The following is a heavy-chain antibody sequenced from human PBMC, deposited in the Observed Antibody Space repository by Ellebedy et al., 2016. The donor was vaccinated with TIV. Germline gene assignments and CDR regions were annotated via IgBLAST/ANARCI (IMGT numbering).Heavy chain of an antibody. J-gene: IGHJ5*02. CDR3: ARYCNSTTCSNWFDP. CDR2: ISAYNGNT. CDR1: GYTFTSYG. D-gene: IGHD2-2*01. V-gene: IGHV1-18*04. Sequence: AASVKVSCKTSGYTFTSYGISWVRQAPGRGLEWMGWISAYNGNTNYAQMPQGRVTMTTDTFTSTAYMELRSLRSDDTAVYYCARYCNSTTCSNWFDPWGQGTLVTVSS.